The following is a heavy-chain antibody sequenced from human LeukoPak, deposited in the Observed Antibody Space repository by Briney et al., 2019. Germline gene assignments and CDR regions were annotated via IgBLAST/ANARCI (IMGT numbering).Heavy chain of an antibody. V-gene: IGHV1-69*02. D-gene: IGHD3-16*01. CDR1: GGTFSSYT. CDR3: ARALRYGYSYYYYMDV. CDR2: IIPILGIA. J-gene: IGHJ6*03. Sequence: SVKVSCKASGGTFSSYTISWVRQAPGQGLEWMGRIIPILGIANYAQKFQGRVTITADKSTSTAYMELSSLRSEDTAVYYCARALRYGYSYYYYMDVWGKGTTVTVSS.